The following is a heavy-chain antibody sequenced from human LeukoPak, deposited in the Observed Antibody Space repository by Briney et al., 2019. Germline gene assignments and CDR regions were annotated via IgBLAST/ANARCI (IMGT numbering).Heavy chain of an antibody. CDR2: ISGSGVST. CDR1: GFTFSSYA. V-gene: IGHV3-23*01. J-gene: IGHJ6*02. Sequence: PGGSLRLSCAASGFTFSSYAMHWVRQAPGKGLEWVSAISGSGVSTFSADSVKGRLIISRDNSKNTLYLQMNSLRAEDTAIYYCARQLRYTRDAMDVWGQGTTVTVSS. CDR3: ARQLRYTRDAMDV. D-gene: IGHD3-9*01.